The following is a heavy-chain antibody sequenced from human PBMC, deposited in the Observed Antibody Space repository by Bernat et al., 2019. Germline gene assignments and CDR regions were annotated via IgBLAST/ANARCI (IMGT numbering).Heavy chain of an antibody. CDR1: GFSFSSYA. CDR2: ISGSGYTT. J-gene: IGHJ4*02. Sequence: EVQLVESGGGLVQPGGSLRLSCAASGFSFSSYAMNWVRQAPGRGLGWVSVISGSGYTTNYADSVKGRFTISRDNSKNTLYLQLNSLSADDTAVYYCAKDGVWLGSSDYWGQGTLVTVSS. CDR3: AKDGVWLGSSDY. V-gene: IGHV3-23*04. D-gene: IGHD2-15*01.